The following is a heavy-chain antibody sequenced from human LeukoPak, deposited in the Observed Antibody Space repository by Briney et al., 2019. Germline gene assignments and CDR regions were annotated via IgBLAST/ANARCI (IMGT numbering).Heavy chain of an antibody. D-gene: IGHD6-13*01. CDR3: AKDGAPHSSSWYLQYFQH. V-gene: IGHV3-23*01. CDR2: ISGSGGST. J-gene: IGHJ1*01. Sequence: PGGSLRLSCAASGFTFSSYAMSWVRQAPGKGLEWVSAISGSGGSTYYADSVKGRFTISRDNSKNTLYLQMNSLRAEDAAVYYCAKDGAPHSSSWYLQYFQHWGQGTLVTVSS. CDR1: GFTFSSYA.